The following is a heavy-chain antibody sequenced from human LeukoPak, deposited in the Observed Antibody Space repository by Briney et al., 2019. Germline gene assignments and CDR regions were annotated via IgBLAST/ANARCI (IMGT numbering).Heavy chain of an antibody. Sequence: GGSLRLSCAASGFTFSSYAMRWVRQAPAKGLEWVAVISYDGSNKYYADSVKGRFTISRDNSKNTLYLQMNSLRAEDTAVYYCARPASDRKYYFDYWGQGTLVTVSS. D-gene: IGHD1-14*01. V-gene: IGHV3-30-3*01. CDR2: ISYDGSNK. J-gene: IGHJ4*02. CDR1: GFTFSSYA. CDR3: ARPASDRKYYFDY.